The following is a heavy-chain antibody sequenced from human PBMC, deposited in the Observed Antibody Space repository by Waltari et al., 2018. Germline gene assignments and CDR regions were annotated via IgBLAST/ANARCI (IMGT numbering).Heavy chain of an antibody. V-gene: IGHV3-23*01. J-gene: IGHJ4*02. CDR2: ISSNGDNT. Sequence: EVLLLESGGGLVQPGGSLRLSCTASGFTFTSFHMSWVRQAPGKGLDGVSCISSNGDNTYFAESVGGRFTISRDKSRNTLYLQLNSLRDDDTAIYYCAREKDPNRGYCFDRWGRGSLVTVSS. CDR1: GFTFTSFH. CDR3: AREKDPNRGYCFDR. D-gene: IGHD7-27*01.